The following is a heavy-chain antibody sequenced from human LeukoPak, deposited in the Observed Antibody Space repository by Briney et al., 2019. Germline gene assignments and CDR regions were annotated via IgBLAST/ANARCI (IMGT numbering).Heavy chain of an antibody. V-gene: IGHV3-53*01. J-gene: IGHJ4*02. CDR3: TRLTGSYYFDY. CDR2: IYRGGKT. CDR1: GFTVSGNH. Sequence: GGSLRLSCAASGFTVSGNHMTWLRQAPGKGLEWFSVIYRGGKTYYADSVKGRLTISRDNSKNTLYLQMNTLRAEDTAVYYCTRLTGSYYFDYWGQGTLVTVSS. D-gene: IGHD3-9*01.